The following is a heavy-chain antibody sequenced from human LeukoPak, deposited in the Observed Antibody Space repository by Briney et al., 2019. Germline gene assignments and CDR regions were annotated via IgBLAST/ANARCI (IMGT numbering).Heavy chain of an antibody. CDR2: IYTSGST. J-gene: IGHJ4*02. Sequence: PSGTLSLTCTASGCSISSYYWSWIRQPAGKGLEWVGRIYTSGSTNYNPSLKSRVTMSVDTSKNQFSLKLSSVTAADTAVYYCARGGYDSSGYLFFDYWGQGTLVTVSS. CDR3: ARGGYDSSGYLFFDY. D-gene: IGHD3-22*01. V-gene: IGHV4-4*07. CDR1: GCSISSYY.